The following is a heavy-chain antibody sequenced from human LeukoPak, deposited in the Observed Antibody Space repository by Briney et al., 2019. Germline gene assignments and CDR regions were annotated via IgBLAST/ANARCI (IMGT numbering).Heavy chain of an antibody. J-gene: IGHJ4*02. CDR1: GFTFSSYW. CDR3: ARDYYDSSGYYYFDY. CDR2: IKQDGSEK. Sequence: PGGSLRLSCAASGFTFSSYWMSWVRQAPGKGLEWVANIKQDGSEKYYVDSVKGRFTISRDNAMNSLYLQMNSLRAEDTAVYYCARDYYDSSGYYYFDYWGQGTLVTVSS. D-gene: IGHD3-22*01. V-gene: IGHV3-7*01.